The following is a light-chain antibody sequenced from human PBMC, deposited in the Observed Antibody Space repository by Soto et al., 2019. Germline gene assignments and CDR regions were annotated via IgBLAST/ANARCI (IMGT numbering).Light chain of an antibody. J-gene: IGLJ3*02. CDR3: CSYAGSGTFV. Sequence: QSVLTQPASVSGSPGKSITISCTGTSSDIGSYNFVSWYRQYSGKAPKLVIYKGNKLASGMPRRFSGSKSGNTASLTIAGLQAVDDADYYCCSYAGSGTFVFGGGTKLTVL. V-gene: IGLV2-23*03. CDR2: KGN. CDR1: SSDIGSYNF.